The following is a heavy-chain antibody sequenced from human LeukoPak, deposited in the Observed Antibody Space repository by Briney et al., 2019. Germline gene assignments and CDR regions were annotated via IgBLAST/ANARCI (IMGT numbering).Heavy chain of an antibody. CDR2: INHSGST. D-gene: IGHD6-13*01. Sequence: SETLSLTCAVYGGSFSGYYWSWIRQPPGKGLEWIGEINHSGSTNYNPSLKSRVTISVDTSNNQFSLKLSSVTAADTAVYYCATGVHGIATAGDYYFDYWGQGTLVTVSS. CDR3: ATGVHGIATAGDYYFDY. CDR1: GGSFSGYY. V-gene: IGHV4-34*01. J-gene: IGHJ4*02.